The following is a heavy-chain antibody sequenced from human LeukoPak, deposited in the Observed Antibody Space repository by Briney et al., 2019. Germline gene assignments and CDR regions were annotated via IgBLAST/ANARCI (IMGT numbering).Heavy chain of an antibody. CDR3: ARDNRKWSTSCTSMDV. Sequence: QTGGSLRLSCAASGFPFSSYWMRWVRQAPGKGLVWVSRINSGGSGTSYADSVKGRFTISRDNAKNSLYLQMNSLRDEDTAVYYCARDNRKWSTSCTSMDVWGQGTTVTVSS. CDR2: INSGGSGT. CDR1: GFPFSSYW. D-gene: IGHD2-2*01. J-gene: IGHJ6*02. V-gene: IGHV3-74*01.